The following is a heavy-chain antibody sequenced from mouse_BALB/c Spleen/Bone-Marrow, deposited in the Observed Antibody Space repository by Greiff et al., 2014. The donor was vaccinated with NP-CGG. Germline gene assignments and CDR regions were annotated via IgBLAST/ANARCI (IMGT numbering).Heavy chain of an antibody. V-gene: IGHV5-6-3*01. CDR2: INSNGGST. Sequence: EVKLVESGGGLVQPGGSLKLSCAASGFTFSSYGTSWVRQTPDKRLELVATINSNGGSTYYPDSVKGRFTISRDNAKNTLYLQMSSLKSEDTAMYYCARDRGWLLRFAYWGQGTLVTVSA. CDR3: ARDRGWLLRFAY. CDR1: GFTFSSYG. J-gene: IGHJ3*01. D-gene: IGHD2-3*01.